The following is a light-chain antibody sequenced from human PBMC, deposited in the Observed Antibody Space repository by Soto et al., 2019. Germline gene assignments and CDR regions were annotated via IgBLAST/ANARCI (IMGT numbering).Light chain of an antibody. J-gene: IGKJ1*01. CDR3: QQSYSTPLT. CDR1: QTTNNY. Sequence: DIQMTQSPSSLSASVGAAVTITXRASQTTNNYLTWYQLKPGKAPKXXIYAASSLQSGVPSKFSGSGAGTDFTLTSSSLQPEDFATYFCQQSYSTPLTFGQGTKVDI. V-gene: IGKV1-39*01. CDR2: AAS.